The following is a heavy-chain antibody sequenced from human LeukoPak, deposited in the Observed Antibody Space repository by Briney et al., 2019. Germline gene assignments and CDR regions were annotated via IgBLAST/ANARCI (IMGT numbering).Heavy chain of an antibody. Sequence: PSETLSLTCTVSGGSISSGSYYWSWIRQPAGKGLEWIGRIYTSGSTNYNPSLKSRVTISVDTSKNQFSLKLSSVTAADTAVYYCARGHRRLDPWGQGTLVTVPS. V-gene: IGHV4-61*02. CDR3: ARGHRRLDP. CDR1: GGSISSGSYY. CDR2: IYTSGST. J-gene: IGHJ5*02.